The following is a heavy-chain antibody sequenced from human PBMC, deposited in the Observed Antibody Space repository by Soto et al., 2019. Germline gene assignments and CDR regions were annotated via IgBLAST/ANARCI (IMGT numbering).Heavy chain of an antibody. CDR2: INHSGST. CDR3: ARGWYSSSWYREFDY. Sequence: SETLSLTCAVYGGSFSGYYCTWIRQPPGKGLEWIGEINHSGSTNYNPSLKSRVTISVDTSKNQFSLKLSSVTAADTAVYYCARGWYSSSWYREFDYWGQGTLVTVSS. V-gene: IGHV4-34*01. D-gene: IGHD6-13*01. CDR1: GGSFSGYY. J-gene: IGHJ4*02.